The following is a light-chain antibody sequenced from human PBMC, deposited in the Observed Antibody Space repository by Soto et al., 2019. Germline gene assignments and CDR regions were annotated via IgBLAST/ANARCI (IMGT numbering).Light chain of an antibody. CDR3: NSRTSSGSSV. J-gene: IGLJ2*01. CDR1: SSDLGGYNY. Sequence: QSALTQPASVSGSPGQSITISCTGASSDLGGYNYVSWYQQHPGRSPKLMLYEVSKRPSGVSDRFSGSKSGNTASLTISGLQADDEAEDYCNSRTSSGSSVFGGGTKLTVL. CDR2: EVS. V-gene: IGLV2-14*01.